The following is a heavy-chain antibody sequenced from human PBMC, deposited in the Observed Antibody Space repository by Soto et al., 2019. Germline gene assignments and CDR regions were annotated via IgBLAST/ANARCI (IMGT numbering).Heavy chain of an antibody. CDR1: GVTFSNAW. D-gene: IGHD2-8*01. Sequence: EVQLVESGGGLVKPGGSLRLYCAASGVTFSNAWMNWVRQAPGKGLEWVGRIKSKTDGGTTDYAAPVKGRFTISRDDSKNTLYLQMNSLETEDTAVYYCAADRCLNGVCYLVWWWGQGTLVTVSS. J-gene: IGHJ4*02. CDR2: IKSKTDGGTT. CDR3: AADRCLNGVCYLVWW. V-gene: IGHV3-15*07.